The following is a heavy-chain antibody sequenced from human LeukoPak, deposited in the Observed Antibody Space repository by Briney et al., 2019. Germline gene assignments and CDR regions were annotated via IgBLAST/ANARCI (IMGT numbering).Heavy chain of an antibody. V-gene: IGHV3-66*02. CDR1: GFTVSSNY. D-gene: IGHD3-3*01. Sequence: PGGSLRLSCAASGFTVSSNYMSWVRQAPGKGLEWVSVIYSGGSTYYADSVKGRFTTSRDNSKNTLYLQMNSLRAEDTAVYYCAGGDFWSGYYFDYWGQGTLVTVSS. CDR2: IYSGGST. CDR3: AGGDFWSGYYFDY. J-gene: IGHJ4*02.